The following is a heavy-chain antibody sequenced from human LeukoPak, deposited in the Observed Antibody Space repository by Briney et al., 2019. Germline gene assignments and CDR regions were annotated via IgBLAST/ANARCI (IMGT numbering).Heavy chain of an antibody. CDR2: IYYSGST. D-gene: IGHD3-10*01. CDR3: ARESGYGSGLRKALDI. Sequence: SETLSLTCTVSGGSISSYYWSWIRQPPGKGLEWIGYIYYSGSTNYNPSLKSRVTISVDTSKNQFSLKLSSVTAADTAVYYCARESGYGSGLRKALDIWGQGTMVTVSS. CDR1: GGSISSYY. V-gene: IGHV4-59*01. J-gene: IGHJ3*02.